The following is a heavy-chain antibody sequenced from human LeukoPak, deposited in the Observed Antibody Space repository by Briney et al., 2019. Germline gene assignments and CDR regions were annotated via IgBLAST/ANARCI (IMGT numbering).Heavy chain of an antibody. J-gene: IGHJ4*02. D-gene: IGHD1-14*01. CDR3: AKRTATTEFDY. V-gene: IGHV3-30*02. Sequence: DSVKGRFTISRDNPKNTLYLEMNSLRAEDTAVYYCAKRTATTEFDYWGQGALVTVSS.